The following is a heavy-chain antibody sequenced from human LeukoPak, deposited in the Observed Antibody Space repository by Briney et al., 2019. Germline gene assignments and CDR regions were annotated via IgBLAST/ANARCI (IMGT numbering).Heavy chain of an antibody. V-gene: IGHV3-23*01. Sequence: GGSLRLSCAASGFTYSSYAMSWVRQAPGKGLEWVSAISGSGGSTYYADSVKGRFTISRDNSKNTLYLQMNSLRAEDTAVYYCAKDGGSSGWSDFDYWGQGTLVTVSS. CDR2: ISGSGGST. J-gene: IGHJ4*02. CDR3: AKDGGSSGWSDFDY. D-gene: IGHD6-19*01. CDR1: GFTYSSYA.